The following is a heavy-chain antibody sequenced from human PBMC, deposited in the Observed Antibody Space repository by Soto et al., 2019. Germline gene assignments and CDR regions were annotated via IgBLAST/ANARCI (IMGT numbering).Heavy chain of an antibody. Sequence: SETLSLTCTVPGGSFKSGSYSWSWIRQPPGKGLEWIGYVYHTGRTSYNPSLKSRVSISMDTSKNQFSLNLDSVTAADTAVYFCARDFAYFDSWGQGTLVTVSS. J-gene: IGHJ4*02. D-gene: IGHD3-3*01. CDR1: GGSFKSGSYS. CDR2: VYHTGRT. V-gene: IGHV4-61*01. CDR3: ARDFAYFDS.